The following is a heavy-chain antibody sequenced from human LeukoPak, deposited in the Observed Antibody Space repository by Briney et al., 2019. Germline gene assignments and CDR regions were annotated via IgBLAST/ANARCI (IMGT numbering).Heavy chain of an antibody. CDR3: AKVPSYDILTGYLFDP. J-gene: IGHJ5*02. Sequence: GGSLRLSRAASGFTFSSYAMSWVRQAPGKGLEWVSAISGSGGSTYYADSVKGRFTISRDNSKNTLYLQMNSLRAEDTAVYYCAKVPSYDILTGYLFDPWGQGTLVTVSS. CDR1: GFTFSSYA. CDR2: ISGSGGST. D-gene: IGHD3-9*01. V-gene: IGHV3-23*01.